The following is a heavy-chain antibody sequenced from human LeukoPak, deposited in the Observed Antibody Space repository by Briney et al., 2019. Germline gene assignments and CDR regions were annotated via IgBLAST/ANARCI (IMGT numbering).Heavy chain of an antibody. J-gene: IGHJ5*02. V-gene: IGHV1-2*02. CDR3: ARVDNYSGSTCYVRWSDP. CDR2: INPRSGGT. CDR1: GYTFTYYY. D-gene: IGHD2-15*01. Sequence: ASVKVSCKASGYTFTYYYMHWLRQAPGQGLEWMGWINPRSGGTDYAQKFQGRVTMTRDTSLTTAYMELSRLTSDDTAVYYCARVDNYSGSTCYVRWSDPWGQGTPVTVSS.